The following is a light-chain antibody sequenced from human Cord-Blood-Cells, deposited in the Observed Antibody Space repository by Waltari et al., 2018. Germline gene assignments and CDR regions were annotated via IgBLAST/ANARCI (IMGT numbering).Light chain of an antibody. CDR1: SSDVGGYNY. V-gene: IGLV2-11*01. CDR2: DVS. CDR3: CSYAGSYTYV. Sequence: QSALTQPRSVSGSPGQSVTISCTGTSSDVGGYNYVSWYQQHPGKAPKLMIYDVSKLPSGVPARCSGAKSGNTASLTISGLQAEDEADYYCCSYAGSYTYVFGTGTKVTVL. J-gene: IGLJ1*01.